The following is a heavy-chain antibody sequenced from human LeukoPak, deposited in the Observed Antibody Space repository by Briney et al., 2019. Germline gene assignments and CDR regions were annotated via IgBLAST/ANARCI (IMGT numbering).Heavy chain of an antibody. Sequence: SETLSLTCAVYGGSFSGYYWGWIRQPPGKGLEWIGEINHSGSTNYNPSLKSRVTISVDTSKNQFSLKLSSVTAADTAVYYCASRRSLYYGGTIDYWGQGTLVTVSS. CDR2: INHSGST. V-gene: IGHV4-34*01. D-gene: IGHD4-17*01. J-gene: IGHJ4*02. CDR1: GGSFSGYY. CDR3: ASRRSLYYGGTIDY.